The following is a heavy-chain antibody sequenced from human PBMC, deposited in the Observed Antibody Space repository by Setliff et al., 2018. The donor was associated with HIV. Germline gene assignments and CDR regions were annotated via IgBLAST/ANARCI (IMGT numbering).Heavy chain of an antibody. CDR3: AKGAGFYGDYTFDY. Sequence: PSETLSLTCTVSGGSISGYYWSWIRQSPGRELEWIGYIYSTGSTNYNPSLQSRVSISMDASKNKFSLKVTSVTSADTAVYYCAKGAGFYGDYTFDYWGQGNLVTVS. V-gene: IGHV4-59*03. CDR2: IYSTGST. D-gene: IGHD4-17*01. J-gene: IGHJ4*02. CDR1: GGSISGYY.